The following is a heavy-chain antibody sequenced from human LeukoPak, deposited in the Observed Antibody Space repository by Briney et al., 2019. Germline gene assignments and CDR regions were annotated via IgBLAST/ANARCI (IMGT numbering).Heavy chain of an antibody. D-gene: IGHD1-26*01. CDR3: ARGRSGSYFYYYYYYMDV. CDR1: GGSISSSSYY. CDR2: IYYSGST. J-gene: IGHJ6*03. Sequence: SETLSLTCTVSGGSISSSSYYWGWIRQPPGKGLEWIGSIYYSGSTNYNPSLKSRVTISVDTSKNQFSLKLSSVTAADTAVYYCARGRSGSYFYYYYYYMDVWGKGTTVTVSS. V-gene: IGHV4-39*07.